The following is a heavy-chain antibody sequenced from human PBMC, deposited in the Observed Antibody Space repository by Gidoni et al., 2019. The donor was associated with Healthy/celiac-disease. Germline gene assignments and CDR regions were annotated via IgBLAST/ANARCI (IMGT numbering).Heavy chain of an antibody. CDR3: ARGIDYYDSSGAY. V-gene: IGHV4-59*01. D-gene: IGHD3-22*01. CDR1: GCSISSYY. CDR2: LYYSGST. J-gene: IGHJ4*02. Sequence: QVQLQESGPGLVKPSATLSLPCSVSGCSISSYYWSWIRQPPGKGLEWIGYLYYSGSTNYNPSLKSRVTISVDTSKNQFSLKLSSVTAADTAVYYCARGIDYYDSSGAYWGQGTLVTVSS.